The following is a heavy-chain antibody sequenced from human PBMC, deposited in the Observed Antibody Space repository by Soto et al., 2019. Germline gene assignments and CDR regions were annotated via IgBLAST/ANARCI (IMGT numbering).Heavy chain of an antibody. CDR2: INAGNGNT. V-gene: IGHV1-3*05. J-gene: IGHJ4*02. CDR3: ARAVAVAADFDY. Sequence: QVQLVQSGAEEKKPGASVKVSCKASGYTFTGYAMHWVRQAPGQRLEWMGWINAGNGNTKYSQKFQGRVTITRDTSASTAYMELSGLRSEGTAVYYCARAVAVAADFDYWGQGTQVTVSS. D-gene: IGHD6-19*01. CDR1: GYTFTGYA.